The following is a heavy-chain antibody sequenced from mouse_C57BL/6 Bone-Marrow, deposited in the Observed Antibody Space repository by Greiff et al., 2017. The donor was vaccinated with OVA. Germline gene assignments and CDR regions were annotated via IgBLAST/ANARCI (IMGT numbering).Heavy chain of an antibody. CDR1: GYTFTDYY. V-gene: IGHV1-26*01. CDR2: INPNNGGT. D-gene: IGHD1-1*01. CDR3: ARSVGRMDY. J-gene: IGHJ4*01. Sequence: VQLQQSGPELVKPGASVKISCKASGYTFTDYYMNWVKQSHGKSLEWIGDINPNNGGTSYNQKFKGKATLTVDKSSSTAYMELRSLTSEDSAVYYCARSVGRMDYWGQGTSVTVSS.